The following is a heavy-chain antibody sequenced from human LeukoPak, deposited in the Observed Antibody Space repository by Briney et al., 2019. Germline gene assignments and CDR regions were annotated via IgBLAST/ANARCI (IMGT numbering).Heavy chain of an antibody. CDR1: GFTFSSYG. Sequence: GGSLRLSCAASGFTFSSYGMRWVRKAPGKGLEGVSVISGSGGSTYYADSVKGRFTISRDNSKNTLYLQMNSLRAEDTAVYYCAKLFCSGGSCYVDYWGQGTLVTVSS. CDR2: ISGSGGST. CDR3: AKLFCSGGSCYVDY. D-gene: IGHD2-15*01. J-gene: IGHJ4*02. V-gene: IGHV3-23*01.